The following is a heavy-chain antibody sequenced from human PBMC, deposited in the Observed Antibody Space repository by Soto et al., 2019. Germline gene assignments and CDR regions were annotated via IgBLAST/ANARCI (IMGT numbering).Heavy chain of an antibody. CDR1: GFTFSNYA. J-gene: IGHJ4*02. Sequence: EVQLLESGGGLVQPGGSLRLSCAASGFTFSNYAMSWVRQAPGKGLEWVSAISGNGDHTYYADSVKGRFTFSRDNSKNTLYLQMNSLRADDTAIYYCAKRIKNSSGWYADYWGQGTLFTVSS. CDR3: AKRIKNSSGWYADY. CDR2: ISGNGDHT. D-gene: IGHD6-19*01. V-gene: IGHV3-23*01.